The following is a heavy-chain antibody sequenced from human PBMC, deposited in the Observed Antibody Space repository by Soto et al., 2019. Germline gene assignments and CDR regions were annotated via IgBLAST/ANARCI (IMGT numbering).Heavy chain of an antibody. CDR2: IKSKADGGTT. Sequence: EVQLVESGGGLVKPGGSLRLSCAASGFIVSNAWMTWVRQGPGKGLDWVGRIKSKADGGTTDYAAPVKGRFTISRDDSKNTLYVQMHSMKREDTAVYYFSFNKDTSSAYMDVWGKGTTVTVSS. D-gene: IGHD3-16*01. J-gene: IGHJ6*03. CDR3: SFNKDTSSAYMDV. CDR1: GFIVSNAW. V-gene: IGHV3-15*01.